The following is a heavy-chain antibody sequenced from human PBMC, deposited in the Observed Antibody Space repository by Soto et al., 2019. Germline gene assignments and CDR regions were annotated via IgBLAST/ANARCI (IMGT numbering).Heavy chain of an antibody. V-gene: IGHV4-4*07. CDR1: GCSINSYY. CDR2: IYNNGYA. D-gene: IGHD6-19*01. Sequence: SETLSLTCPVSGCSINSYYWSWIRQPAGKGLEWIGRIYNNGYANYNTSLKSRVTMSVDTSKNQFSLKMYSVTAADTAVYYCARVAGANFDYWGPGTLVTVSS. CDR3: ARVAGANFDY. J-gene: IGHJ4*02.